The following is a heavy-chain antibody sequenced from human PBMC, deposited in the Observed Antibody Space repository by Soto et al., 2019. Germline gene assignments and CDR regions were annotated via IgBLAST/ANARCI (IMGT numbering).Heavy chain of an antibody. CDR1: GYTFTSYD. V-gene: IGHV1-8*01. CDR3: VRLFYYGSGSWVE. CDR2: VNPNNGHT. Sequence: VQLVQSGAEVKKPGASVKVSCKASGYTFTSYDINWVRQATGQGLEWMGWVNPNNGHTGYAQKFQGRVTMTRNTAISTAYMELDSLRSEDRAVYYCVRLFYYGSGSWVEWGQGTLVTVSS. J-gene: IGHJ4*02. D-gene: IGHD3-10*01.